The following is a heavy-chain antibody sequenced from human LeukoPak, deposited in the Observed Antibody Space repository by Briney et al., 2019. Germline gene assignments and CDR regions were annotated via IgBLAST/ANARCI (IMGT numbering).Heavy chain of an antibody. J-gene: IGHJ4*02. CDR3: ARQGYCSGGSCPDSYYFDY. CDR1: GYGFTSYW. V-gene: IGHV5-51*01. D-gene: IGHD2-15*01. Sequence: GESLKISCKGSGYGFTSYWIGWVRQMPGKGLEWMGIIYPGDSDTRYSPSFQGQVTISADKPISTAYLQWSSLKASDTAMYYCARQGYCSGGSCPDSYYFDYWGQGTLVTVSS. CDR2: IYPGDSDT.